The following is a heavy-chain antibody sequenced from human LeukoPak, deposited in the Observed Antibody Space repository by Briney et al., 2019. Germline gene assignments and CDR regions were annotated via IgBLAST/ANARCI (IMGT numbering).Heavy chain of an antibody. D-gene: IGHD6-13*01. Sequence: PGGSLRLSCAASGFTVSDNYMNWVRQAPGKGLEWVSLIYSGGSTYYADSVKGRFTISRDDSKNTLFLQMNSLRAEDTAVYYCAKLASSWYEYYYYGMDVWGQGTTVTVSS. V-gene: IGHV3-53*05. CDR2: IYSGGST. CDR1: GFTVSDNY. J-gene: IGHJ6*02. CDR3: AKLASSWYEYYYYGMDV.